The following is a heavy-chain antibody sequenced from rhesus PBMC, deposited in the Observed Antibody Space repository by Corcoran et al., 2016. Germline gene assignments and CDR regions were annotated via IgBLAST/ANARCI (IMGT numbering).Heavy chain of an antibody. D-gene: IGHD4-17*01. V-gene: IGHV5-2*01. CDR1: GYSFTSYW. CDR2: IDPSDSGT. J-gene: IGHJ4*01. Sequence: EVQLVQSGAEVKRPGETLQIACKTAGYSFTSYWTSWVRQMPGKGLEWMGAIDPSDSGTRYSPSFQGQVTISADKSISTAYLQWSSLKASDTATYYCAKGRGNLDYWGQGVLVTVSS. CDR3: AKGRGNLDY.